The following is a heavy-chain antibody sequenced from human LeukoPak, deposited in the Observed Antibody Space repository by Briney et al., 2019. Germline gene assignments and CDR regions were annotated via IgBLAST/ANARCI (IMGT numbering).Heavy chain of an antibody. D-gene: IGHD5-24*01. CDR1: GFIVTDAW. CDR3: AKDAREDGYNF. CDR2: IAGSDGST. J-gene: IGHJ4*02. Sequence: GGSLRLSCAPSGFIVTDAWMSWVRQAPGKGLEWVSAIAGSDGSTYYAASVKGRFTISRDNSKSTLCLQMNSLRGEDTAIYYCAKDAREDGYNFWGQGTLVTVSS. V-gene: IGHV3-23*01.